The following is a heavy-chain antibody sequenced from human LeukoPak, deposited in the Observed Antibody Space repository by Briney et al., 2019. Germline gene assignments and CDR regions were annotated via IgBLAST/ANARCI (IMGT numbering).Heavy chain of an antibody. CDR2: ISGSGGST. CDR3: AKETDFWSGYQYSFDY. D-gene: IGHD3-3*01. V-gene: IGHV3-23*01. CDR1: GFTFSSYA. J-gene: IGHJ4*02. Sequence: GGSLRLSCAASGFTFSSYAMSWVRQAPGKGLEWVSAISGSGGSTYYADSVKGRFTISRDNSKTTLYLQMNSLRAEDTAVYYCAKETDFWSGYQYSFDYWGQGTLVTVSS.